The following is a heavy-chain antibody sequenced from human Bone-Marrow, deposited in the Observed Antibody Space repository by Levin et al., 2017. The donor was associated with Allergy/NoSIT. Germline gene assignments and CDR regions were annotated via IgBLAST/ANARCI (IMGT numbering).Heavy chain of an antibody. J-gene: IGHJ4*02. CDR2: IKSKTDGGTT. CDR3: TTSNDAL. V-gene: IGHV3-15*01. D-gene: IGHD3-16*01. Sequence: SCVASGFAFSNAWMSWVRQAPGKGLEWLGRIKSKTDGGTTYYAAPVKGRFTISRDDSKNTLYLQMNSLKTEDTAVYYCTTSNDALWGQGTLVTVSS. CDR1: GFAFSNAW.